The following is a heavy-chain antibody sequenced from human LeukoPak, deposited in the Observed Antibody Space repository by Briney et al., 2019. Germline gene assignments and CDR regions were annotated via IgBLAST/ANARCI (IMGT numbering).Heavy chain of an antibody. D-gene: IGHD3-10*01. J-gene: IGHJ6*02. CDR2: IIPILGIA. Sequence: GSSVKVSCKASGGTFSSYAISWVRQAPGQGLEWMGRIIPILGIANYAQKFQGRVTITADKSTSTAYMELSSLRSEDTAVYYCAIGDDSLDSLGHSLYYGMDVWGQGTTVTVSS. V-gene: IGHV1-69*04. CDR3: AIGDDSLDSLGHSLYYGMDV. CDR1: GGTFSSYA.